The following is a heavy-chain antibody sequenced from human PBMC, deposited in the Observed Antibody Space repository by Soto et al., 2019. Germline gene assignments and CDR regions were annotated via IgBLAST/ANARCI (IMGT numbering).Heavy chain of an antibody. J-gene: IGHJ6*02. D-gene: IGHD2-15*01. CDR1: GFTFSSYG. CDR3: AKRVVVAATLRYYYGMDV. V-gene: IGHV3-30*18. CDR2: ISYDGSNK. Sequence: QVQLVESGGGVVQPGRSLRLSCAASGFTFSSYGMHWVRQAPGKGLEWVAVISYDGSNKYYADSVKGRFTISRDNSKNTLYLQMNSLRAEDTAVYYCAKRVVVAATLRYYYGMDVWGQGTTVTVYS.